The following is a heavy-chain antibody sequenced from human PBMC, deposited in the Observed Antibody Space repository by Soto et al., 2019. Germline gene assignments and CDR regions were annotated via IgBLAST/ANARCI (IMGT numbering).Heavy chain of an antibody. Sequence: QVQLVQSGAEVKKPGASVKVSCKASGYTFTSYGISWVRQAPGQGLDWMGWISAYNGNTNYAQKLQGRVTMTTATSTSTGYMELRSLRSADTAVYYCAGGRHGDDAFDICGQGTMVVVSS. D-gene: IGHD3-16*01. V-gene: IGHV1-18*01. CDR2: ISAYNGNT. CDR1: GYTFTSYG. CDR3: AGGRHGDDAFDI. J-gene: IGHJ3*02.